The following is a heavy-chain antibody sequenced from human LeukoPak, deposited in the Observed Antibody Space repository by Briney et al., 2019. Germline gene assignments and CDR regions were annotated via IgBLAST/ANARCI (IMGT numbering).Heavy chain of an antibody. J-gene: IGHJ3*02. D-gene: IGHD1-7*01. CDR2: IRGSSSVI. CDR3: ARGGTGATRDDTFDI. CDR1: AFTFSSYS. V-gene: IGHV3-21*01. Sequence: GGTLRLSCAASAFTFSSYSMNWVRQAPGKGLEWVSSIRGSSSVIFYPDSVKGRFTISRDNAKNSMYLQMNSLRAEDTAVYYCARGGTGATRDDTFDIWGQGAMVT.